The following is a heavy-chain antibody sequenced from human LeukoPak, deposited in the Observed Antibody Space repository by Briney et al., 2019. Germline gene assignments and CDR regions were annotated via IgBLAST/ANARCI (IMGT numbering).Heavy chain of an antibody. Sequence: SETLSLTCSVSDGSIGTFYWSWIRQFPGKGLEWIGYIYYTGNTIYNPSLKSRVAISVDTSKNQFSLRLSSVTAADTAVYYCARQHSGTYYFPFGIWGQGTLVTVSS. V-gene: IGHV4-59*08. D-gene: IGHD1-26*01. CDR1: DGSIGTFY. J-gene: IGHJ3*02. CDR3: ARQHSGTYYFPFGI. CDR2: IYYTGNT.